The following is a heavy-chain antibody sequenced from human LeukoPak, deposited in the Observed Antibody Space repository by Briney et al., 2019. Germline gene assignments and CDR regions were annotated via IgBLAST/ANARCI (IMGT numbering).Heavy chain of an antibody. V-gene: IGHV3-7*03. Sequence: GGSLRLSCAASGFTFSSYWMSWVRQAPGKGLEWVANIKQDGSERHYVDSVKGRFTISRDNAKNSLYLQMNSLRAEDTAVYYCAKDRKGSSWHDAFDIWGQGTMVTVSS. CDR1: GFTFSSYW. J-gene: IGHJ3*02. D-gene: IGHD6-13*01. CDR2: IKQDGSER. CDR3: AKDRKGSSWHDAFDI.